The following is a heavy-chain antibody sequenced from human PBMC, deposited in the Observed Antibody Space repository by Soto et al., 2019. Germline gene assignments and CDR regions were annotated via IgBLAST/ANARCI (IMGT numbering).Heavy chain of an antibody. V-gene: IGHV3-21*01. Sequence: PGGSLRLSCAASGFTFSSYSMNWVRQAPGKGLEWVSSISSSSSYIYYADSVKGRFTISRDNAKNSLYLQMNSLRAEDTAVYYCARDRWGYSGYDYYYYYGMDVWGQGTTVTVSS. CDR3: ARDRWGYSGYDYYYYYGMDV. D-gene: IGHD5-12*01. CDR2: ISSSSSYI. CDR1: GFTFSSYS. J-gene: IGHJ6*02.